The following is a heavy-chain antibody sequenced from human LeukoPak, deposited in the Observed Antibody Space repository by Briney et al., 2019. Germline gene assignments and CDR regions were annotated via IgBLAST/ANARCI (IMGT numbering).Heavy chain of an antibody. J-gene: IGHJ6*04. CDR3: ARRRYCSSTSCYSYYYGMDV. CDR1: GGTFSSYA. CDR2: IIPIFGTA. V-gene: IGHV1-69*06. D-gene: IGHD2-2*01. Sequence: GASVKVSCKASGGTFSSYAISWVRQAPGQGLEWMGGIIPIFGTANYAQKFQGRVMITADKSTSTAYMELSSLRSEDTAVYYCARRRYCSSTSCYSYYYGMDVWGKGTTVTVSS.